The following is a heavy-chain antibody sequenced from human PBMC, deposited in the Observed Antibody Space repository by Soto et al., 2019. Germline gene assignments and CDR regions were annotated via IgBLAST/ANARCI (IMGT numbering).Heavy chain of an antibody. V-gene: IGHV1-58*02. D-gene: IGHD6-13*01. Sequence: QMQLVQSGPEVKKPGTSVKVSCKASGFTFTSSAMQWVRQARGQRLEWIGWIVVGSGNTNYAQKFQEGVTITRDMSTSTAYIELSSLRSEDTAVYYCAALTSSSWPYNWFDPWGQGTLVTVSS. J-gene: IGHJ5*02. CDR1: GFTFTSSA. CDR2: IVVGSGNT. CDR3: AALTSSSWPYNWFDP.